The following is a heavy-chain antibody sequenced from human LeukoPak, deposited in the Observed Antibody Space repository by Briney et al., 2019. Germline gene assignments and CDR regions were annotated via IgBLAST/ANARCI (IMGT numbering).Heavy chain of an antibody. CDR1: GFSVSSNY. CDR2: IRFDGSSK. CDR3: AKGCSSTSCYSRQYYYYMDV. J-gene: IGHJ6*03. D-gene: IGHD2-2*01. Sequence: AGGSLRLSCAASGFSVSSNYMSWVRQTPGKGLEWVAFIRFDGSSKYYADSAKGRFTISRDNAKNTLYLQMNSLRAEDTAVYYCAKGCSSTSCYSRQYYYYMDVWGKGTAVTVSS. V-gene: IGHV3-30*02.